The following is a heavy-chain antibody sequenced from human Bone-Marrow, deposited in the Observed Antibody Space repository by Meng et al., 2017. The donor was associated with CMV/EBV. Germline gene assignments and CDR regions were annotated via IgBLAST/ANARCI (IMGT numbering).Heavy chain of an antibody. Sequence: GESLKISCAASGFTFSSYWMSWVRQAPGKGLEWVANIKQDGSEKYYVDSVKGRFTISRDNAKNSLYLQMNSLRAEDTAVYYCAREDGGDVVVIEQYFQHWGQGPLVTVSS. J-gene: IGHJ1*01. D-gene: IGHD2-21*01. CDR1: GFTFSSYW. CDR3: AREDGGDVVVIEQYFQH. CDR2: IKQDGSEK. V-gene: IGHV3-7*01.